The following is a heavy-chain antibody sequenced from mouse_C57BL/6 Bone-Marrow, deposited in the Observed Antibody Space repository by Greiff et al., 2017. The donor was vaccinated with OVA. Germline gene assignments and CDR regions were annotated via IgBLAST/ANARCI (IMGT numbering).Heavy chain of an antibody. V-gene: IGHV6-3*01. CDR2: IRLKSDNYAT. Sequence: DVQLQESGGGLVQPGGSMKLSCVASGFTFSNYWMNWVRQSPEKGLEWVAQIRLKSDNYATHYAESVKGRFTISRDDSKSSVYLQMNNLRAEDTGIYYCTGRRRGYFDYWGQGTTLTVSS. J-gene: IGHJ2*01. CDR3: TGRRRGYFDY. CDR1: GFTFSNYW.